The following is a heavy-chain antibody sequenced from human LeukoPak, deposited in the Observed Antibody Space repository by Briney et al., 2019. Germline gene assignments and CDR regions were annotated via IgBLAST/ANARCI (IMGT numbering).Heavy chain of an antibody. Sequence: SETLSLTCSVSGGSISISNYFWGWIRQPPGKGLEWIASRSSTGITHYHSSLESRISVSVETSKSQFSLRLTSLTAADTAVYYCAFSGWFWGAFNYWGQGILVTVSS. J-gene: IGHJ4*02. CDR3: AFSGWFWGAFNY. V-gene: IGHV4-39*01. CDR2: RSSTGIT. D-gene: IGHD6-19*01. CDR1: GGSISISNYF.